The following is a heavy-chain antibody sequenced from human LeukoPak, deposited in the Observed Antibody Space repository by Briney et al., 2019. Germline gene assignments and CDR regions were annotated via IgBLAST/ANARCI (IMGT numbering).Heavy chain of an antibody. J-gene: IGHJ4*02. D-gene: IGHD5-12*01. CDR1: GFNFGIYS. Sequence: GGSLRLSCAGSGFNFGIYSMDWVRQAPGKGLEWVAYVSAGSTGIFYAASVKGRFSISRDNAQKSLYLQMNSLRAEDTAIYYCVREKGGFGYVLWGRGTLVTVSS. CDR2: VSAGSTGI. CDR3: VREKGGFGYVL. V-gene: IGHV3-48*04.